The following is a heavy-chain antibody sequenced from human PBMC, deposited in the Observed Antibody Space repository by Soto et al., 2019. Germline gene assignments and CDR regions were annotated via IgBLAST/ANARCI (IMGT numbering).Heavy chain of an antibody. J-gene: IGHJ4*02. D-gene: IGHD6-19*01. V-gene: IGHV1-69*01. CDR1: GGTFSNYA. CDR3: ATRSHLREAVAGTPLDY. Sequence: QVQLVQSGAEVKKTGSSVKVSCKASGGTFSNYAISWVRQAPGQGLEWMGGIIPFFGTAKYGKKFQGRVTITADESTSTAYMELSSLRSEDTAVYYCATRSHLREAVAGTPLDYWGQGTLVTVSS. CDR2: IIPFFGTA.